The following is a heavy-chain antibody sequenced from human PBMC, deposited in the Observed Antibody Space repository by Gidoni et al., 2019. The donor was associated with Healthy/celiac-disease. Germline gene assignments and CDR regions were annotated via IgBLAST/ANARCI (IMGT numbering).Heavy chain of an antibody. V-gene: IGHV3-33*01. Sequence: QVQLVESGGGVVQPGRSLRRSCAASGFTFSSYGMHWVRQAPGKGLEWVAVIWYDGSNKYYADSVKGRFTISRDNSKNTLYLQMNSLRAEDTAVYYCARASMIVVVIDDYWGQGTLVTVSS. D-gene: IGHD3-22*01. CDR3: ARASMIVVVIDDY. CDR2: IWYDGSNK. J-gene: IGHJ4*02. CDR1: GFTFSSYG.